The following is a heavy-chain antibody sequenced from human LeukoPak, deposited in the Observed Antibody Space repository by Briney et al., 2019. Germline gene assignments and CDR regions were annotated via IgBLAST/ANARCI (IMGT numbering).Heavy chain of an antibody. CDR3: AKSNGALDY. CDR1: GFTFSSYG. CDR2: ISYDGSNK. J-gene: IGHJ4*02. D-gene: IGHD4-17*01. Sequence: GRSLRLSCAASGFTFSSYGMHWVRQAPGKGLEWVAVISYDGSNKYYADSVKGRFTISRDNSKNTLYLQMNSLRAEDTAVYYCAKSNGALDYWGQGTLVTVSS. V-gene: IGHV3-30*18.